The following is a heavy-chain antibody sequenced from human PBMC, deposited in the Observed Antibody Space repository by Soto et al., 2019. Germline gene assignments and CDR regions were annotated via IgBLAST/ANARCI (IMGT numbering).Heavy chain of an antibody. CDR1: GFTFSRYA. J-gene: IGHJ6*02. Sequence: PGGSLTLSSAAPGFTFSRYAMPWVRHAPDKEPESVAASSGSGGSTYYADSVKGRFTISRDNSKNTLYLQMNSLRAEDTAVYYCAKDGDSSGWYGTGDHYYYYYGMDVWGQGTTVTVAS. D-gene: IGHD6-19*01. CDR2: SSGSGGST. V-gene: IGHV3-23*01. CDR3: AKDGDSSGWYGTGDHYYYYYGMDV.